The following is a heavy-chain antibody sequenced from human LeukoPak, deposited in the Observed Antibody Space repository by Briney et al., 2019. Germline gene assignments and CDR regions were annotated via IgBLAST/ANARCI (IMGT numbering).Heavy chain of an antibody. Sequence: QPGGSLRLSCAASGFTFSSYEMNWVRQAPGKGLEGVSFISISGSTIYYADSVKGRFTISRDNAKNSLYLQMNSLRAEDTAVYYCARTVAGLPLDAFDIWGQGTMVTVSS. D-gene: IGHD6-19*01. CDR1: GFTFSSYE. CDR3: ARTVAGLPLDAFDI. CDR2: ISISGSTI. V-gene: IGHV3-48*03. J-gene: IGHJ3*02.